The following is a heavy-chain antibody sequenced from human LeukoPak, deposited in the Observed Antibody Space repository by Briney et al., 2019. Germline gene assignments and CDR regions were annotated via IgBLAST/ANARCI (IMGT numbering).Heavy chain of an antibody. CDR1: AFTFSIYD. CDR2: ISGSGDST. CDR3: AKDKRRMAIYCSGGSCLGEGYYYYYYMDV. D-gene: IGHD2-15*01. J-gene: IGHJ6*03. V-gene: IGHV3-23*01. Sequence: GGSLRLSCAASAFTFSIYDMSWVRQAPGKGLDWVSAISGSGDSTYYAESVKGRFSISRDNSKNTLYLQMNSLRAEDTALYYCAKDKRRMAIYCSGGSCLGEGYYYYYYMDVWGKGTTVTVSS.